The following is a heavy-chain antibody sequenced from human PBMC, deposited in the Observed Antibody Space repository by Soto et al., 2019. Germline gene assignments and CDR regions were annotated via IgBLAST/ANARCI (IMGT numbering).Heavy chain of an antibody. Sequence: GASVKVSCKASGYTFTSYGISWVRQAPGQGLEWMGWISAYNGNTNYAQKFQGRVTMTTDKSTSTAYMELSSLRSEDTAVYYCARVDYSYGNDYWGQGTLVTVSS. D-gene: IGHD5-18*01. CDR1: GYTFTSYG. CDR3: ARVDYSYGNDY. J-gene: IGHJ4*02. V-gene: IGHV1-18*01. CDR2: ISAYNGNT.